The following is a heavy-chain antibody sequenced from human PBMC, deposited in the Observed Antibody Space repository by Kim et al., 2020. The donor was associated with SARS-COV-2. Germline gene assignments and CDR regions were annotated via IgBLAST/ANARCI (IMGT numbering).Heavy chain of an antibody. CDR3: ARGGGSFDS. J-gene: IGHJ4*02. V-gene: IGHV3-74*01. CDR2: T. Sequence: TSYTHSGKGRFTMSRADAKNTLYLQRSSLRAEDTAVYYGARGGGSFDSWGQGTLVTVSS. D-gene: IGHD3-16*01.